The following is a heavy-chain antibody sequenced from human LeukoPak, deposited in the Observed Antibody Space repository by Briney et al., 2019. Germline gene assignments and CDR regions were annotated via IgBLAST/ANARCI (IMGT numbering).Heavy chain of an antibody. V-gene: IGHV3-7*03. CDR3: ARDQYDTWSRRGNFDS. D-gene: IGHD3-3*01. CDR2: IKLDGSEK. CDR1: GFTFDIYW. Sequence: GGSLRLSCEASGFTFDIYWMGWVRQAPGKGLEWVANIKLDGSEKNYVDSVKGRFTISRDNTKNSLYLQMNSLRVEDTAVFYCARDQYDTWSRRGNFDSWGQGTLVIVSS. J-gene: IGHJ4*02.